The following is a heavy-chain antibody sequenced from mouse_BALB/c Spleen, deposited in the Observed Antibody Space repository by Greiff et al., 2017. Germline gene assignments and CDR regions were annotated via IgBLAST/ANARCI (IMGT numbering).Heavy chain of an antibody. CDR1: GFTFKDTY. J-gene: IGHJ4*01. D-gene: IGHD2-14*01. CDR2: IDPANGST. Sequence: DVKLQESGAELVKPGASVKLSCTASGFTFKDTYMHWVKQRPEQGLEWIGRIDPANGSTKYDPKFQGKATITADTSSNTAYLQLSSLTSDDTAVYYCARGAYYRYYYAMDYWGQGTSVTVSS. CDR3: ARGAYYRYYYAMDY. V-gene: IGHV14-3*02.